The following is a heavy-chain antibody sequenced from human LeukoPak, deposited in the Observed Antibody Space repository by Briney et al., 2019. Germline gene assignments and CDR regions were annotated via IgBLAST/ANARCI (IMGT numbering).Heavy chain of an antibody. CDR3: MREGYYDSSRYFRGASGY. D-gene: IGHD3-22*01. Sequence: PGGSLRLSCVASGFTFGKYWMSWVRQAPGKGLEWVANIKHDGSDKYYVDSVKGRFTISRDNAKSSLYLQMNSLRAGDTAVYYCMREGYYDSSRYFRGASGYWGQGTLVTVSS. CDR1: GFTFGKYW. J-gene: IGHJ4*02. V-gene: IGHV3-7*01. CDR2: IKHDGSDK.